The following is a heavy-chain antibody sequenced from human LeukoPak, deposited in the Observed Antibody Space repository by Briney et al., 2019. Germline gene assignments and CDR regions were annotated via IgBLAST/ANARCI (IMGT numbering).Heavy chain of an antibody. Sequence: SVKVSCKASGGTFSSYAISWVRQAPGQGLEWMGRIIPILGIANYAQKFQGRVTITADKSTSTAYMELSSLRSEDTAVYYCATDKSVADNYYYYGMDVWGQGTTVTVSS. CDR1: GGTFSSYA. V-gene: IGHV1-69*04. CDR3: ATDKSVADNYYYYGMDV. CDR2: IIPILGIA. D-gene: IGHD6-19*01. J-gene: IGHJ6*02.